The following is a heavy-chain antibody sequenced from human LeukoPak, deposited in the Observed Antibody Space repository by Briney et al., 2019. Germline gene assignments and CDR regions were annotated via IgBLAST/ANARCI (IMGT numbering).Heavy chain of an antibody. V-gene: IGHV3-23*01. CDR3: AKVGVVVPAATEFDY. J-gene: IGHJ4*02. CDR1: EFTFSSYA. Sequence: TGGSLRLSCAASEFTFSSYAMSWVRQAPGKGLEWVSAISGSGGSTYYADSVKGRFTISRDNSKNTLYLQVNSLRAEDTAVYYCAKVGVVVPAATEFDYWGQGTLVTVSS. D-gene: IGHD2-2*01. CDR2: ISGSGGST.